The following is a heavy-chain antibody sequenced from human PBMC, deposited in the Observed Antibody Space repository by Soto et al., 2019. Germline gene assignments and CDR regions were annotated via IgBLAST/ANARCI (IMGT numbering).Heavy chain of an antibody. CDR3: AREARSYYNAPVDF. V-gene: IGHV3-30-3*01. CDR2: ISYDGSNK. D-gene: IGHD3-10*01. CDR1: GFTFSSYA. J-gene: IGHJ4*02. Sequence: GGSLRLSCAASGFTFSSYAMHWVRQAPGKGLEWVAVISYDGSNKYYADSVKGRFTISRDNSKNTLYLQMNSLRAEDTAVYYCAREARSYYNAPVDFWGQGTLDTGSS.